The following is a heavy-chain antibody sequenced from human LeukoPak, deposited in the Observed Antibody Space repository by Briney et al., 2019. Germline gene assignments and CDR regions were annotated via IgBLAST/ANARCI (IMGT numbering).Heavy chain of an antibody. CDR2: ISAYNGNT. V-gene: IGHV1-18*01. CDR3: ATIRTGRPNRARGLNAAAGRELDY. J-gene: IGHJ4*02. D-gene: IGHD6-13*01. CDR1: GYTFTSYG. Sequence: ASVEVSCKASGYTFTSYGISWVRQAPGQGLEWMGWISAYNGNTNYAQKLQGRVTMTTDTSTSTAYMELRSLRSDDTAVYYCATIRTGRPNRARGLNAAAGRELDYWGQGTLVTVSS.